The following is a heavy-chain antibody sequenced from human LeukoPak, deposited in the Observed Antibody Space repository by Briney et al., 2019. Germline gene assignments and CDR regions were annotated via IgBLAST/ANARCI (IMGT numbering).Heavy chain of an antibody. D-gene: IGHD1-26*01. V-gene: IGHV3-23*01. CDR1: GFTFSSYA. CDR3: AKGSGSYENNWFDP. Sequence: GGSLRLSCAASGFTFSSYAMSWVRQAPGKGLEWVSAISGSGGSTYYADSVKGRFTISRDDSKNTLYLQMNTLRAEDTAVYYCAKGSGSYENNWFDPWGQGTLVTVSS. CDR2: ISGSGGST. J-gene: IGHJ5*02.